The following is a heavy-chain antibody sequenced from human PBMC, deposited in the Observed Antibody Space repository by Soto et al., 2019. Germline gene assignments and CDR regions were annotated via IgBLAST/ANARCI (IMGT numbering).Heavy chain of an antibody. CDR1: GFTFSSYS. D-gene: IGHD3-10*01. CDR2: ISSSSSYI. J-gene: IGHJ5*02. Sequence: GGSLRLSCAASGFTFSSYSMNWVRQAPGKGLEWVSSISSSSSYIYYADSVKGRFTIPRDNAKNSLYLQMNSLRAEDTAVYYCARETRPVLLRPWGQGTLVTVSS. V-gene: IGHV3-21*01. CDR3: ARETRPVLLRP.